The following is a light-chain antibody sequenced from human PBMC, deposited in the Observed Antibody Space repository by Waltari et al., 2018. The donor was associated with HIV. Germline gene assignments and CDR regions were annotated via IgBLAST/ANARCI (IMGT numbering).Light chain of an antibody. V-gene: IGLV2-14*01. CDR2: EVS. Sequence: QSALTQPASVSGSPGQSITISCTGTSSDVGGYNYVSWYQQHPGKAPKIMIYEVSNLPSGVSNRFSGSKSGNTASLTISGLQAEDEADYDCSSYTSSSTLVVFGGGTKLTVL. CDR3: SSYTSSSTLVV. J-gene: IGLJ2*01. CDR1: SSDVGGYNY.